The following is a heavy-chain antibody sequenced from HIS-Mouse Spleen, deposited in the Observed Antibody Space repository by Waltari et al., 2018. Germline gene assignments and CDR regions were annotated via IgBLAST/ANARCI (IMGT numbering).Heavy chain of an antibody. CDR3: ARDHSSSPYYYYYGMDV. CDR2: IYYSGST. CDR1: GGSISSSSYY. V-gene: IGHV4-39*07. Sequence: QLQLQESGPGLVKPSETLSLTCTVSGGSISSSSYYWGWIRQPPGKGLEWIGSIYYSGSTYYNPSLKSRVTISVDTSKNQFSLKLSSVTAADTAVYYCARDHSSSPYYYYYGMDVWGQGTTVTVSS. J-gene: IGHJ6*02. D-gene: IGHD6-6*01.